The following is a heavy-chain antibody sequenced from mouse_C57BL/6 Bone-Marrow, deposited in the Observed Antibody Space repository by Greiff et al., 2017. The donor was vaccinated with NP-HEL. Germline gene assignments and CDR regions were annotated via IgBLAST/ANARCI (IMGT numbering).Heavy chain of an antibody. CDR2: ISDGGRYT. V-gene: IGHV5-4*01. CDR1: GFTFSSYA. J-gene: IGHJ3*01. D-gene: IGHD1-3*01. CDR3: ARDNSPWFAY. Sequence: EVMLVESGGGLVKPGGSLKLSCAASGFTFSSYAMSWVRQTPEKRLEWVATISDGGRYTYYPDNVKGRFTISRDNAKNNLYLQMSHLKSEDTAMYYCARDNSPWFAYWGQGTLVTVSA.